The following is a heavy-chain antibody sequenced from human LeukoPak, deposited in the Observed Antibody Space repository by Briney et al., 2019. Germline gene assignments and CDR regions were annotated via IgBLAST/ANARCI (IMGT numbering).Heavy chain of an antibody. V-gene: IGHV3-74*01. CDR3: ARGDRSGYYHTSGFDP. J-gene: IGHJ5*02. CDR2: INSDGSST. Sequence: GGPLRLSCAASGFTFSSYWMHWVRQAPGKGLVWVSRINSDGSSTSYADSVKGRFTISRDNAKNTLYLQMNSLRAEDTAVYYCARGDRSGYYHTSGFDPWGQGSLVTVSS. D-gene: IGHD3-22*01. CDR1: GFTFSSYW.